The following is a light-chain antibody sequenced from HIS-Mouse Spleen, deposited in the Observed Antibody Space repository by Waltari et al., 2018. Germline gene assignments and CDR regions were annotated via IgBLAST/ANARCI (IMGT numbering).Light chain of an antibody. CDR3: SSYAGSNNVV. CDR1: STDVGCYNY. CDR2: EVS. V-gene: IGLV2-8*01. J-gene: IGLJ2*01. Sequence: QSALPQPPSASGSPGQSVTISCTGTSTDVGCYNYVSWYQQHPGKAPKLMIYEVSKRPSGVPDRFSGSKSGNTASLTVSGLQAEDEADYYCSSYAGSNNVVFGGGTKLTVL.